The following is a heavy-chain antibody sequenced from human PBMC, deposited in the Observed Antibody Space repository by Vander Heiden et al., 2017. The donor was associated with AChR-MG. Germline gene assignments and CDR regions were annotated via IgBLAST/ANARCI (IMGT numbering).Heavy chain of an antibody. J-gene: IGHJ5*02. V-gene: IGHV5-10-1*03. CDR3: ARQTVVVISDNNWFDP. D-gene: IGHD3-22*01. Sequence: EVQLVQSGAEVKKHGESLRISCKGSGYSFTSYWISWVRQMPGKGLEWMGRIDPSDSYTNYSPSFQGHVTISADKSISTAYLQWSSLKASDTAMYYCARQTVVVISDNNWFDPWGQGTLVTVSS. CDR1: GYSFTSYW. CDR2: IDPSDSYT.